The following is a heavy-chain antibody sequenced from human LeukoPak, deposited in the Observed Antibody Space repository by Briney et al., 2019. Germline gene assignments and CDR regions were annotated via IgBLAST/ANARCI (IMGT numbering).Heavy chain of an antibody. CDR3: AIAYYDFWSKGY. D-gene: IGHD3-3*01. Sequence: QPGGSLRLSCAASGFTFSSFTMHWVRQAPGKGLEWVAVISYDGRNKYYADSVKGRFTISRDNSKNTLYLLMNSLRAEDTALYYCAIAYYDFWSKGYWGQGTLVTVSS. V-gene: IGHV3-30*04. J-gene: IGHJ4*02. CDR1: GFTFSSFT. CDR2: ISYDGRNK.